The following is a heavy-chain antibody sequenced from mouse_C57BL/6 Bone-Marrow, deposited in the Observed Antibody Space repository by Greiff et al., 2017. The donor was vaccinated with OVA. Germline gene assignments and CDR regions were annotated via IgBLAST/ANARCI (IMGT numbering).Heavy chain of an antibody. D-gene: IGHD2-4*01. CDR2: ILPGSGST. J-gene: IGHJ3*01. CDR3: ARADYDVDWFAY. V-gene: IGHV1-9*01. Sequence: QVQLQQSGAELMKPGASVKLSCKATGYTFTGYWIEWVKQRPGHGLEWIGEILPGSGSTNYNEKFKGKATLTADTSSTTAYMQLSSLPPEDSAIYYCARADYDVDWFAYWGQGTLVTVSA. CDR1: GYTFTGYW.